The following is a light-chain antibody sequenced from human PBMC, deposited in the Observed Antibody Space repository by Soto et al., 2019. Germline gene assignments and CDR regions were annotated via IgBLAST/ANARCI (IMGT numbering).Light chain of an antibody. CDR2: STN. J-gene: IGLJ3*02. Sequence: QTVVTQEPSFSVSPGRTVTLTCGLSSGSVSTSYYPSWYQLTPGQAPRTLIYSTNTRSSGVPNRFSGSILENKAALTITGAQADDESVYYCVLYMGTGISVFGGGTKLTVL. V-gene: IGLV8-61*01. CDR3: VLYMGTGISV. CDR1: SGSVSTSYY.